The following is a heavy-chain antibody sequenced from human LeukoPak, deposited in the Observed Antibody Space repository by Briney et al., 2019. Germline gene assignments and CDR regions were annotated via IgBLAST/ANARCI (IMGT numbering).Heavy chain of an antibody. CDR1: GFTFDDYA. CDR2: IGWNSGTI. D-gene: IGHD5-24*01. J-gene: IGHJ4*02. Sequence: GGSLRPSCAASGFTFDDYATHWVRQAPGKGLEWVSGIGWNSGTIGYADSVKGRFTISRDNAKNSLYLQMSSLRAEDTALYYCARDKEMATVVGYFDYWGQGTLVNVSS. CDR3: ARDKEMATVVGYFDY. V-gene: IGHV3-9*01.